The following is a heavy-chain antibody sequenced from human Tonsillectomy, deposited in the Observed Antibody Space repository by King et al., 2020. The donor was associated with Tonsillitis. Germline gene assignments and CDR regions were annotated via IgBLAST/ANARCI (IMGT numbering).Heavy chain of an antibody. CDR3: ARDSVAGTGNYYYYMDV. Sequence: VQLVESGGGLVQPGGSLRLSCAASVFTFNNYAIHWVRQAPGKGLEYVSVISSNGGSTYYAKSVKGRFIISRDNSKNTLYLQMGSLRAEDTAVYYCARDSVAGTGNYYYYMDVWGKGTTVTVSS. CDR1: VFTFNNYA. J-gene: IGHJ6*03. D-gene: IGHD6-19*01. CDR2: ISSNGGST. V-gene: IGHV3-64*01.